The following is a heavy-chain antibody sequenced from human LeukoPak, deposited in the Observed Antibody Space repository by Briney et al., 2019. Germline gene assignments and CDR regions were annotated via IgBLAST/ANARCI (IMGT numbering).Heavy chain of an antibody. CDR3: ARGLNDYSNYLYYYYMDV. CDR1: GGSISSYY. CDR2: IYYSGST. V-gene: IGHV4-59*01. Sequence: SETLSLTCTVSGGSISSYYWSWIRQPPGKGLEWIGYIYYSGSTNYNPSLKSRVTISVDTSKNQFSLKLSSVTAADTAVYYCARGLNDYSNYLYYYYMDVWGKGTTVTVSS. J-gene: IGHJ6*03. D-gene: IGHD4-11*01.